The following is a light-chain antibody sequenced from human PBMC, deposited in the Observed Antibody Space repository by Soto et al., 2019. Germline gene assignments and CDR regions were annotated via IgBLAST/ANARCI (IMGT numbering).Light chain of an antibody. CDR2: GNS. J-gene: IGLJ2*01. CDR1: SSNIGAGYD. V-gene: IGLV1-40*01. CDR3: QSYDSSLSGVV. Sequence: QCALTQPPSVSGAPGQRVTISCTGSSSNIGAGYDVHWYQQLPGTAPKLLIYGNSNRPSGVPDRFSGSKSGTSASLAITGLQAEDEADYYCQSYDSSLSGVVLGGGTQLTVL.